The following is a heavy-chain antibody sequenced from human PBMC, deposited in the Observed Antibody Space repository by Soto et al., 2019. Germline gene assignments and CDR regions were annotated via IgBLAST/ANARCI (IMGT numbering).Heavy chain of an antibody. D-gene: IGHD3-3*01. CDR3: ARFGYYDFWSGYYTGLSGSYYYYYGMDV. V-gene: IGHV4-31*03. J-gene: IGHJ6*02. Sequence: LSLTCTVSGGSISSGGYYWSWIRQHPGKGLEWIGYIYYSGSTYYNPSLKSRVTISVDTSKNQFSLKLSSVTAADTAVYYCARFGYYDFWSGYYTGLSGSYYYYYGMDVWGQGTTVTVSS. CDR1: GGSISSGGYY. CDR2: IYYSGST.